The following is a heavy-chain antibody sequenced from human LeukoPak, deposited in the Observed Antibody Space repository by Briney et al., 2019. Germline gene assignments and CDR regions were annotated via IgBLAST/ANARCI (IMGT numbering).Heavy chain of an antibody. CDR2: ISSSGSTI. CDR3: ARDPSGWTTRALYYFDY. Sequence: GGSLRLSCAASGFTFSDYYMSWIRQAPGKGLEWASYISSSGSTIYYADSVKGRFTISRDNAKNSLYLQMNSLRAEDTAVYYCARDPSGWTTRALYYFDYWGQGTLVTVSS. V-gene: IGHV3-11*04. J-gene: IGHJ4*02. D-gene: IGHD6-19*01. CDR1: GFTFSDYY.